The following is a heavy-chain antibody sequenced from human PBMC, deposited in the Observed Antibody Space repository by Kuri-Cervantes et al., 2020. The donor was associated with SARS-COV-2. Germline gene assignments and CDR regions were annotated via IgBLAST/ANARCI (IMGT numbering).Heavy chain of an antibody. D-gene: IGHD2-2*01. CDR2: INPNSGGT. Sequence: ASVKVSCKASGYTFTSYGISWVRQAPGQGLEWMGWINPNSGGTNYAQKFQGRVTMTRDTSISTAYMELSGLRSDDTAVYYCARPYCSITTCYDGTFDSWGQGTLVTVSS. V-gene: IGHV1-2*02. CDR1: GYTFTSYG. J-gene: IGHJ4*02. CDR3: ARPYCSITTCYDGTFDS.